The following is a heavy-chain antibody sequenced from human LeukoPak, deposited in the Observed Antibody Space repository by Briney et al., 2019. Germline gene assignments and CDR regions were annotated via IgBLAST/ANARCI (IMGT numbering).Heavy chain of an antibody. Sequence: PGGSPRLSCAASGFTFSSYSMDWVRQAPGKGLEWVSSISGSSRYIYYAESMKGRFAISRDNAKKLLYLQMNSLRAEDTAVYFCVRDIQGTGSPLDYWGQGTLVTVSS. D-gene: IGHD1-1*01. CDR3: VRDIQGTGSPLDY. CDR2: ISGSSRYI. J-gene: IGHJ4*02. CDR1: GFTFSSYS. V-gene: IGHV3-21*01.